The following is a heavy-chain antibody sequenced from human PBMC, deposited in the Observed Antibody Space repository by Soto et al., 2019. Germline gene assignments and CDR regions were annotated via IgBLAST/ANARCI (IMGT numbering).Heavy chain of an antibody. CDR1: GDFFINYA. CDR2: IIPVYDTA. J-gene: IGHJ4*02. D-gene: IGHD3-22*01. Sequence: QVQLVQSGAEVKKPGSSVKVSCKASGDFFINYAISWVRQAPGEGLEWMGGIIPVYDTADYAQKFQGRVTMTADESTSTAYMELSSLLSDDTAVYYCASQRVHYYDTSGLQYWGQGTLVTVSS. V-gene: IGHV1-69*01. CDR3: ASQRVHYYDTSGLQY.